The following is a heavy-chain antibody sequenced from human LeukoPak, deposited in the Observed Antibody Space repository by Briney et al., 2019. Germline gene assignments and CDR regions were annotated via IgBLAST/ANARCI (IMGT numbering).Heavy chain of an antibody. D-gene: IGHD3-3*01. J-gene: IGHJ4*02. Sequence: PGGSLRLSCTVSGFTFSAHRMCWVRRAPGKGLEWVANIYQGGSETHYVDSVKGRFAISRDNAKNSLYLHLSSLRAEDTAVYYCAREGTFGYHYFDYWGQGALVTVSS. CDR3: AREGTFGYHYFDY. CDR2: IYQGGSET. V-gene: IGHV3-7*01. CDR1: GFTFSAHR.